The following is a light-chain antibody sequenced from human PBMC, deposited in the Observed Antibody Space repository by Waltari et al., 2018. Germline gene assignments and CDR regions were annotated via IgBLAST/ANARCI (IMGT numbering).Light chain of an antibody. J-gene: IGLJ1*01. Sequence: SYVVTQPPSVSVAPGEPATITCGGDNIGTYSVHWYQQKAGQAPVLVIFYVRDRPSGIPGRFSGSNSGNTATLTISRVEAGDEARYYCHVWHPHVDPGVFGTGTEVTVL. CDR3: HVWHPHVDPGV. V-gene: IGLV3-21*04. CDR2: YVR. CDR1: NIGTYS.